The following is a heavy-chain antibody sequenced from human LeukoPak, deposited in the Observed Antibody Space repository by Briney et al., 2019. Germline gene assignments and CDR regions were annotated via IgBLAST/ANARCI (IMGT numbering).Heavy chain of an antibody. CDR3: ARSSSPSYYYYYYMDV. CDR2: ISSSSIYI. V-gene: IGHV3-21*01. D-gene: IGHD6-6*01. CDR1: GFTFSNYS. J-gene: IGHJ6*03. Sequence: GGSLRLSCAASGFTFSNYSMNWVRQAPGKGREWVSSISSSSIYIYYADSVKGRFTISRDNAKNSLYLQMNSLRAEDTAVYYCARSSSPSYYYYYYMDVWGKGTTVTVSS.